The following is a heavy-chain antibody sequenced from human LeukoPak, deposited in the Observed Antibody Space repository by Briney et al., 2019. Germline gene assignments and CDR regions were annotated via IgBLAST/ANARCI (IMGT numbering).Heavy chain of an antibody. Sequence: ASVKVSCKAPGYTFTGYYMHWVRQAPGQGLEWMGWINPNSGGTNYAQKFQGWVTMTRDTSISTAYMELSGLRSDDTAVYYCARAPITMVRGVIELAFDYWGQGTLVTVSS. CDR3: ARAPITMVRGVIELAFDY. J-gene: IGHJ4*02. D-gene: IGHD3-10*01. V-gene: IGHV1-2*04. CDR2: INPNSGGT. CDR1: GYTFTGYY.